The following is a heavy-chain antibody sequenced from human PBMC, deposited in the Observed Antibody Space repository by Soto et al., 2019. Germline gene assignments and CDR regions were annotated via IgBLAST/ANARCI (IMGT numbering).Heavy chain of an antibody. Sequence: DVQLVESGGNLVQPGGSLRLSCAASGFTFSDHYMDWVRQAPGKGLEWVGRTRNKANSYTTEYASSVKGRFTISRYDSANTLYLQMNSLHPEISAVYYCARVSVARHLERDYDGFDVLCQGTTVTV. J-gene: IGHJ6*02. CDR3: ARVSVARHLERDYDGFDV. V-gene: IGHV3-72*01. CDR1: GFTFSDHY. CDR2: TRNKANSYTT.